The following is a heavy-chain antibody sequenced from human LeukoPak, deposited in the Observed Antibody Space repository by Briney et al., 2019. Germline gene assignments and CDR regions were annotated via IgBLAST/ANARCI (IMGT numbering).Heavy chain of an antibody. J-gene: IGHJ4*02. CDR3: ARTLRITMVRGVIPEFDY. CDR1: GFTFSSYS. CDR2: ISSSSSYI. D-gene: IGHD3-10*01. Sequence: GGSVRLSCAASGFTFSSYSMNWVRQAPGKGLEWVSSISSSSSYIYYADSVKGRFTISRDNAKNSLYLQMNSLRAEDTAVYYCARTLRITMVRGVIPEFDYWGQGTLVTVSS. V-gene: IGHV3-21*01.